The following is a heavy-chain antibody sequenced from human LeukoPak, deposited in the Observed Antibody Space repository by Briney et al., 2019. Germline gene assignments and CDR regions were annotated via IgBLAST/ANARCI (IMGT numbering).Heavy chain of an antibody. V-gene: IGHV4-59*01. CDR2: IYYSGST. CDR1: GGSISSYY. D-gene: IGHD5-18*01. J-gene: IGHJ6*02. CDR3: ASMTRGYSYGSRYYYYGMDV. Sequence: SETLSLTCTVSGGSISSYYWSWIRQPPGKGLEWIGYIYYSGSTNYNPSLKSRVTISVDTSKNQFSLKLSSVTAADTAVYYCASMTRGYSYGSRYYYYGMDVWGQGTTVTVSS.